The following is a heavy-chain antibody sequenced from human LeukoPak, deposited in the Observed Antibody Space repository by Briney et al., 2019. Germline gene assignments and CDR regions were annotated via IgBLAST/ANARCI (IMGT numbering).Heavy chain of an antibody. J-gene: IGHJ6*03. CDR3: ARESTYCSSTSCYLYYYYYYMDV. Sequence: SQTLSLTCAISGDSVSSNSAAWNWIRQSPSRGLEWLGRTYYRSKWYNDYAVSVKSRITVNPDTSKNQFSLQLNSVTPEDTAVYYCARESTYCSSTSCYLYYYYYYMDVWGKGTTVTVS. D-gene: IGHD2-2*01. CDR1: GDSVSSNSAA. V-gene: IGHV6-1*01. CDR2: TYYRSKWYN.